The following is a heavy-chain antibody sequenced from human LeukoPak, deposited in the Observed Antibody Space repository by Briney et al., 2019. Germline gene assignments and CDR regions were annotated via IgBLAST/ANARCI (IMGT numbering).Heavy chain of an antibody. CDR2: ISPHSGFT. Sequence: RASVKVSCKASGCTLTGHYIHWVRQAPGQGLEWMGWISPHSGFTMYPQRFQGRVTMTTDTSISTAFFEVRRLRSDDTAAYYCARQTGDDALDIWGQGTMITVYS. CDR1: GCTLTGHY. J-gene: IGHJ3*02. V-gene: IGHV1-2*02. D-gene: IGHD7-27*01. CDR3: ARQTGDDALDI.